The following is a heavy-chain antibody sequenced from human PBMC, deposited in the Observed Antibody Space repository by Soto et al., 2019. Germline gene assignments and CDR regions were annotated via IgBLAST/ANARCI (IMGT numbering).Heavy chain of an antibody. CDR2: ISSSSSYI. Sequence: GGSLRLSCAASGFTFSSYSMNWVRQAPGKGLEWVSSISSSSSYIYYADSVKGRFTISRDNAKNSLYLQMNSLRAEDTAVYYCASWGRYQLPRYNWFDPWGQGTLVTVSS. D-gene: IGHD2-2*01. V-gene: IGHV3-21*01. CDR3: ASWGRYQLPRYNWFDP. CDR1: GFTFSSYS. J-gene: IGHJ5*02.